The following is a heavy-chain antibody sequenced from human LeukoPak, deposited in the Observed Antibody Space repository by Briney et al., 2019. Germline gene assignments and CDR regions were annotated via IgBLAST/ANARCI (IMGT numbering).Heavy chain of an antibody. J-gene: IGHJ4*02. CDR2: INHAGTA. CDR1: GGSFTYYY. D-gene: IGHD3-10*01. CDR3: ARLNLEYLYSSGPNDY. Sequence: SETLSLTCALYGGSFTYYYWAWFGQPPGKGREWMGEINHAGTADYNPSLKSRVTISVDTSKNQFSLKLNSVTPADTAVYYCARLNLEYLYSSGPNDYWGQGTLVTVSS. V-gene: IGHV4-34*01.